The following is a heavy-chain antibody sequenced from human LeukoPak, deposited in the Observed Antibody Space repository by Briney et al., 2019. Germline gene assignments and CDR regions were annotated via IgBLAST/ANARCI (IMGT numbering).Heavy chain of an antibody. J-gene: IGHJ4*02. D-gene: IGHD5-18*01. V-gene: IGHV3-21*01. CDR3: ARGADNYGYIFDY. CDR1: GFTFSNYA. CDR2: ISSSSIYI. Sequence: GRFLRLSCAASGFTFSNYAMHWVRQAPGKGLEWVSSISSSSIYIYYADSVKGRFTISRDNAKNSLYLQMNSLRAEDTAVYYCARGADNYGYIFDYWGQGTLVTVSS.